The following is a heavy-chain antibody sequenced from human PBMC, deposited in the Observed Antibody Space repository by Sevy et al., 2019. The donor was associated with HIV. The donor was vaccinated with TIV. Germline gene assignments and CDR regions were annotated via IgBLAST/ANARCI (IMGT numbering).Heavy chain of an antibody. J-gene: IGHJ6*04. CDR1: GFTFSSYS. Sequence: GGSLRLSCAASGFTFSSYSMNWVHQAPGKGLEWVSSISSSSSYIYYADSVKGRFTISRDNAKNSLYLQMNSLRAEDTAVYYCAREGASGGDIVVVPAAMEVYVWGKGTTVTVSS. CDR2: ISSSSSYI. CDR3: AREGASGGDIVVVPAAMEVYV. D-gene: IGHD2-2*01. V-gene: IGHV3-21*01.